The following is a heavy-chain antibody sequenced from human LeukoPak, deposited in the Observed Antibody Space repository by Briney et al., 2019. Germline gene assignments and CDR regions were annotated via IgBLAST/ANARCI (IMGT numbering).Heavy chain of an antibody. J-gene: IGHJ3*02. V-gene: IGHV3-30*04. CDR1: GFTFSSYA. CDR3: ASLITIFDAFDI. D-gene: IGHD3-9*01. Sequence: GGSLGLSCAASGFTFSSYAMHWVRQAPGKGLEWVAVISYDGSNKYYADSVKGRFTISRDNSKNTLYLQMNSLRAEDTAVYYCASLITIFDAFDIWGQGTMVTVSS. CDR2: ISYDGSNK.